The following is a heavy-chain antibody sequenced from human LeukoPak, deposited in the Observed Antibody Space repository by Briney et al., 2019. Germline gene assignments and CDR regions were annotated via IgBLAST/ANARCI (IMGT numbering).Heavy chain of an antibody. CDR3: ARGGAGYSDSSGYYKRPTYFDY. CDR1: GGSFSGYY. D-gene: IGHD3-22*01. CDR2: LFYTGTT. J-gene: IGHJ4*02. V-gene: IGHV4-34*01. Sequence: PSETLSLTCAVYGGSFSGYYWSWIRQPPGKGLEWIGSLFYTGTTYYNPFLKSRVTISVDPSQNQFSLKPTSATVADTAVYYCARGGAGYSDSSGYYKRPTYFDYWGQGTLVPVSS.